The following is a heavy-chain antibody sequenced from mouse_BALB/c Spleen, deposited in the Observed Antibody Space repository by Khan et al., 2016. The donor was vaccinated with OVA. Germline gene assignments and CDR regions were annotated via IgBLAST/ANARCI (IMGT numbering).Heavy chain of an antibody. D-gene: IGHD1-1*01. Sequence: VKLLESGPGLVKPSQSLSLTCTVTGYSITSDYAWNWIRQFPGNKLEWMAYISYSGSTSSNPSLKSRISITRDTSRNQFFLQLNSVTTEDTATYYCARRYYYGQWYFDVWGAGTTVTVSS. CDR1: GYSITSDYA. J-gene: IGHJ1*01. CDR3: ARRYYYGQWYFDV. V-gene: IGHV3-2*02. CDR2: ISYSGST.